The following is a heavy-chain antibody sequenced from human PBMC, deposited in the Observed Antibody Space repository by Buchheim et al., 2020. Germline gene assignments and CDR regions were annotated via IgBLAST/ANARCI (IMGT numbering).Heavy chain of an antibody. D-gene: IGHD6-19*01. V-gene: IGHV3-30-3*01. CDR1: GFTFSSYA. CDR3: ARISSGWLYYFDY. Sequence: QVQLVESGGGVVQPGRSLRLSCAASGFTFSSYAMHWVRQAPGKGLEWVAVISYDGSNKYYADSVKGRFTISRDNSKKTLYLQMNSLRAEDTAVYYCARISSGWLYYFDYWGQGTL. CDR2: ISYDGSNK. J-gene: IGHJ4*02.